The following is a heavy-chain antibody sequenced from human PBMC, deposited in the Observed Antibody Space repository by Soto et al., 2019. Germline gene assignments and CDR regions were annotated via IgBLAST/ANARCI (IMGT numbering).Heavy chain of an antibody. V-gene: IGHV3-23*01. CDR1: VVSFSFYA. CDR3: AKGPDFDS. CDR2: ISGRGDST. Sequence: GGSLRLSSAASVVSFSFYAMSWVRQAPGKGLEWVSAISGRGDSTYYADSVKGRFTISRDNSKNTIYLQMNSLRAEDTALYYCAKGPDFDSWGQGTLVTVS. J-gene: IGHJ4*02.